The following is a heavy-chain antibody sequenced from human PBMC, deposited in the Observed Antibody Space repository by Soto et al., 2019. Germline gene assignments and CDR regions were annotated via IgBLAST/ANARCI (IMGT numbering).Heavy chain of an antibody. V-gene: IGHV6-1*01. J-gene: IGHJ6*02. Sequence: PSQPLSLTCAISGDSVSSNSAAWNWIRQSPSRGLEWLGRTYYRSKWYNDYAVSVKSRITINPDTSKNQFSLQLNSVTPEDTAVYYCARGFSRYSYGWYYYGMDGWGQGTTVTVSS. CDR3: ARGFSRYSYGWYYYGMDG. D-gene: IGHD5-18*01. CDR2: TYYRSKWYN. CDR1: GDSVSSNSAA.